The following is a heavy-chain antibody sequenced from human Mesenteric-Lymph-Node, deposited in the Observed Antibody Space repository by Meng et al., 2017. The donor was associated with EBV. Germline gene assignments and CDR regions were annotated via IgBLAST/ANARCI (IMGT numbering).Heavy chain of an antibody. CDR1: GASISSSNW. V-gene: IGHV4-4*02. J-gene: IGHJ1*01. D-gene: IGHD3-10*01. CDR2: VRHTGIT. CDR3: AVLGKVVIGSD. Sequence: QVHLRESGPGRVKPSGTLSLTCAVSGASISSSNWWTWVRQAPGKGLGWIGEVRHTGITNYNPSLKSRVSMSVDKSQNQFSLKLTSMTAADTAVYYCAVLGKVVIGSDWGQGTLVTVSS.